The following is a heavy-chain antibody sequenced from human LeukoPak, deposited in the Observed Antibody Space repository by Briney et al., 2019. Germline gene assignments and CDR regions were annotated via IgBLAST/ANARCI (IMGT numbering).Heavy chain of an antibody. D-gene: IGHD4-17*01. CDR1: GGSISSSSYY. Sequence: SETLSLTCTVPGGSISSSSYYWGWIRQPPGKGLEWIGSIYYSGSTYYNPSLKSRVTISVDTSKNQFSLKLSSVTAADTAVYFCARVTYGDYGVFDYWGQGTLVTVSS. V-gene: IGHV4-39*01. CDR3: ARVTYGDYGVFDY. J-gene: IGHJ4*02. CDR2: IYYSGST.